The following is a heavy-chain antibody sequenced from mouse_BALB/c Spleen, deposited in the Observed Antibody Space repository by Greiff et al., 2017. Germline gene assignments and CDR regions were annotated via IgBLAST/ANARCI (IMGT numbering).Heavy chain of an antibody. V-gene: IGHV3-6*02. D-gene: IGHD4-1*02. CDR1: GYSITSGYY. J-gene: IGHJ4*01. CDR3: ARDPQLGRDAMDY. CDR2: ISYDGSN. Sequence: DVQLQESGPGLVKPSQSLSLTCSVTGYSITSGYYWNWIRQFPGNKLEWMGYISYDGSNNYNPSLKNRISITRDTSKNQFFLKLNSVTTEDTATYYCARDPQLGRDAMDYWGQGTSVTVSS.